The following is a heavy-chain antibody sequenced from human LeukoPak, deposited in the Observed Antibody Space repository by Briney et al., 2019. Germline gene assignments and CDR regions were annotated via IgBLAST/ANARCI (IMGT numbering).Heavy chain of an antibody. CDR2: MSPNSGDT. D-gene: IGHD7-27*01. J-gene: IGHJ4*02. CDR1: GYTFTSYD. Sequence: ASVKVPSKASGYTFTSYDFNWVRQATGQRPEWMGWMSPNSGDTGYAQKFQDRVTMTRNTSISTAYMELSSLRSDDTAVYYCARGPPNWGYDYWGPGTLVTVSS. V-gene: IGHV1-8*01. CDR3: ARGPPNWGYDY.